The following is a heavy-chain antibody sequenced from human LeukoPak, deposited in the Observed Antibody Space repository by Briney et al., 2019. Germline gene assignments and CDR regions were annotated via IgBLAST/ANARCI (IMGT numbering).Heavy chain of an antibody. J-gene: IGHJ4*02. CDR1: GFTFSNAW. Sequence: GGSLRLSCAASGFTFSNAWMSWVRQAPGKGLEWVGRIKSNTDGGTTDYAAPVKGRFTISRDDSKNTLYLQMNSLKTEDTAVYYCTTDPGAYWGQGTLVTVSS. CDR2: IKSNTDGGTT. V-gene: IGHV3-15*01. CDR3: TTDPGAY.